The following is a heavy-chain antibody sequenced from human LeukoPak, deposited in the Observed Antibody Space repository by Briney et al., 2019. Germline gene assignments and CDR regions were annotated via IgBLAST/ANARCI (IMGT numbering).Heavy chain of an antibody. V-gene: IGHV3-7*05. CDR1: GFTFTNYW. J-gene: IGHJ4*02. Sequence: GGSLRLSCAASGFTFTNYWMSWVRQAPGKGLEWVANIKQDGNEKYYVDSVKSRFTISRDNAKNSLYLQLNSLRAEDTAVYYCARDKLTGDSYFDSWGQGTLVTVSS. CDR3: ARDKLTGDSYFDS. D-gene: IGHD7-27*01. CDR2: IKQDGNEK.